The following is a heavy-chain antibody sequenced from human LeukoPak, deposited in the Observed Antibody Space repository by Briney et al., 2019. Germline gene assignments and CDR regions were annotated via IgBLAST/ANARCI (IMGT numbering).Heavy chain of an antibody. CDR2: MYHSGST. V-gene: IGHV4-38-2*02. J-gene: IGHJ4*02. D-gene: IGHD5-12*01. CDR3: ARDRGYSDYDSGIDY. CDR1: GYSISSGHY. Sequence: SETLSLTCTVSGYSISSGHYWGWIRQPPGKGLEWIGSMYHSGSTYYNPPLKSRVTISEDTSKNQFSLKLSSVSAADTAVYYCARDRGYSDYDSGIDYWGQGTLVTVSS.